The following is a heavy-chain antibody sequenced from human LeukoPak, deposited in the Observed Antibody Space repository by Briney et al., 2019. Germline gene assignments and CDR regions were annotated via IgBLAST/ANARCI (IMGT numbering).Heavy chain of an antibody. D-gene: IGHD6-19*01. V-gene: IGHV3-23*01. CDR1: GFTFSNYA. Sequence: QSGGSLRLSCAASGFTFSNYAMSWVRQAPGKGLEWVSVISGSGGSTYYADSVKGRFTISRDNSKNTLYLQMNSLRAEDTAVYYCANGKGVAVAVGTWGQGTLVTVSS. J-gene: IGHJ5*02. CDR3: ANGKGVAVAVGT. CDR2: ISGSGGST.